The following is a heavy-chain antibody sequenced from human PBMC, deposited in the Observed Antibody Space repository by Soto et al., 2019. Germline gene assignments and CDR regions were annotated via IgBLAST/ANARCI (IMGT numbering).Heavy chain of an antibody. Sequence: GESLKISCKGSGYSFTSYWISWVRQMPGKGLEWMGRIDPSDSYTNYSPSFQGHVTISADKSISTAYLQWSSLKASDTAMYYCARLKVGELRYFWRYYYGMDVWGQGTTVTVSS. V-gene: IGHV5-10-1*01. CDR1: GYSFTSYW. CDR2: IDPSDSYT. CDR3: ARLKVGELRYFWRYYYGMDV. D-gene: IGHD3-9*01. J-gene: IGHJ6*02.